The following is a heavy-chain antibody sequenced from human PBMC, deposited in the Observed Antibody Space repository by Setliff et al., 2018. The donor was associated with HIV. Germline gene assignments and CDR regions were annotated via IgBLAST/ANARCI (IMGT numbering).Heavy chain of an antibody. D-gene: IGHD3-10*01. CDR3: AIEEGSGHYSNFFYYYYMDV. CDR1: GGTFSSDA. Sequence: SVKVSCKASGGTFSSDAITWVRQAPGQGLEWMGTIIPSYVTPNYAQRFQGRVTITADESTSTAYMELRRLRSEDTAVYYCAIEEGSGHYSNFFYYYYMDVWG. J-gene: IGHJ6*03. CDR2: IIPSYVTP. V-gene: IGHV1-69*13.